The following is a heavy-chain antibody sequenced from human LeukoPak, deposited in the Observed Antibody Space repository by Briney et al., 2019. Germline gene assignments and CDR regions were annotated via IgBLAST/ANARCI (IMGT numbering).Heavy chain of an antibody. Sequence: PSETLSLTCAVYGGSFSGYYRSWIRLPPGKGLEWIGEINHSGSTNYNPSLKSRVTISVDTSKNQFSLKLSSVTAADTAVYYCAGRTGGFDYWGQGTLVTVSS. CDR1: GGSFSGYY. J-gene: IGHJ4*01. CDR2: INHSGST. CDR3: AGRTGGFDY. D-gene: IGHD2-8*02. V-gene: IGHV4-34*01.